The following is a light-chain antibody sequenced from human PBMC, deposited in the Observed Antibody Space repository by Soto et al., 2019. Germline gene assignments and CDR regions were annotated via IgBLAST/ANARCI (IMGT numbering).Light chain of an antibody. Sequence: EIVMTQSPATLSVSPGERATLACRASQSVSSNLAWYQQEPGQPPRLLIYGAFTRSTGIPARFSGCRAGTEFTRTITSLQSEAVAVYYCQPYNNWPPLTFGGGTKVEIK. J-gene: IGKJ4*01. CDR1: QSVSSN. CDR2: GAF. V-gene: IGKV3-15*01. CDR3: QPYNNWPPLT.